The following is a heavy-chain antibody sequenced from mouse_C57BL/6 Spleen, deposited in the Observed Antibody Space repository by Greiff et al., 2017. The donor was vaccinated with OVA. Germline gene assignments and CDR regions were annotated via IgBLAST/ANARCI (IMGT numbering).Heavy chain of an antibody. Sequence: QVQLQQPGAELVKPGASVKLSCKASGYTFTSYWMHWVKQRPGQGLEWIGMIHPNSGSTNYNEKFKSKATLTVDKSSSTAYMQLSSLTSEDSAVYYCARSVPDPLYAMDYWGQGTSVTVSS. J-gene: IGHJ4*01. V-gene: IGHV1-64*01. CDR1: GYTFTSYW. CDR3: ARSVPDPLYAMDY. CDR2: IHPNSGST.